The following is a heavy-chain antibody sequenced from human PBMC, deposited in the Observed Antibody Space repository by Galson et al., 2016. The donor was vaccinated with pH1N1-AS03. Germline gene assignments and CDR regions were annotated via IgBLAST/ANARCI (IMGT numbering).Heavy chain of an antibody. D-gene: IGHD2-15*01. Sequence: SVKVSCKASGYTFTSYGIGWVRQAPGQGLEWMGWISPYNGRTEYAQKLQGRVTMTTDTSTSTAYMELRSLISDDTAMYYCARAFCSGGSCYDYFYYAVDVWGQGTTVTGSS. CDR3: ARAFCSGGSCYDYFYYAVDV. CDR2: ISPYNGRT. CDR1: GYTFTSYG. V-gene: IGHV1-18*01. J-gene: IGHJ6*02.